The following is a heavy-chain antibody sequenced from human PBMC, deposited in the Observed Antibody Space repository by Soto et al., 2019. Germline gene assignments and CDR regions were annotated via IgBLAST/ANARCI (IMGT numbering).Heavy chain of an antibody. CDR3: ARREGYSYGS. Sequence: QVQLQESGPGLVKPSETLSLTCTVSGGSISSYYWSWIRQPPGKGLEWIGYIYYSGSTNYNPSLKSRVTIAVAPSKNQFSLKLSSVTAADTAVYYCARREGYSYGSWGQGTLVTVSS. CDR2: IYYSGST. V-gene: IGHV4-59*08. CDR1: GGSISSYY. D-gene: IGHD5-18*01. J-gene: IGHJ4*02.